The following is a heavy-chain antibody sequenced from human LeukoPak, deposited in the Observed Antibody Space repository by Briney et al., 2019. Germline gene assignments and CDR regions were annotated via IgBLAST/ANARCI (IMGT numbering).Heavy chain of an antibody. V-gene: IGHV3-30*04. CDR2: ISYDGSNK. D-gene: IGHD3-22*01. CDR3: ARDQPYYYDSSAGYFDY. Sequence: GGSLRLSCAASGFTFSSYAMHWVRQAPGKGLEWVAVISYDGSNKYYADSVKGRFTISRDNSKNTLYLQMNSLRAEDTAVYYCARDQPYYYDSSAGYFDYWGQGTLVTVSS. CDR1: GFTFSSYA. J-gene: IGHJ4*02.